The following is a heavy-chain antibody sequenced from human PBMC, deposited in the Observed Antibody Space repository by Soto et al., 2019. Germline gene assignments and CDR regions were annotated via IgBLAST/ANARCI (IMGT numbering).Heavy chain of an antibody. CDR1: GFTFNNYN. CDR3: ARSGGASPPAARYLQH. J-gene: IGHJ1*01. CDR2: IAYDGDIK. D-gene: IGHD2-21*01. V-gene: IGHV3-30*09. Sequence: PGGSLGLSCAASGFTFNNYNMHWVRQAPCKGLEWVTVIAYDGDIKYYADSVKGRFAVSRDNSQNTLFLHMNSLTLDDTALYYCARSGGASPPAARYLQHWGPGTLVTVSS.